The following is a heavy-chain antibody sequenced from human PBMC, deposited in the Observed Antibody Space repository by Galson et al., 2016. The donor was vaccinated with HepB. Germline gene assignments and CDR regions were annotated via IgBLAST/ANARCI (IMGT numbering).Heavy chain of an antibody. CDR3: ARSTSSRSWRRWYYFDH. J-gene: IGHJ4*02. CDR1: GFTFSTYA. D-gene: IGHD6-13*01. CDR2: FSGDGSTT. Sequence: SLRLSCAASGFTFSTYAMSWVRQAPGKGLEWVSSFSGDGSTTYYADSVKGRFTISKDNSKNTLYLQMNSLRAEDTALYYCARSTSSRSWRRWYYFDHWGQGAQVTVSA. V-gene: IGHV3-23*01.